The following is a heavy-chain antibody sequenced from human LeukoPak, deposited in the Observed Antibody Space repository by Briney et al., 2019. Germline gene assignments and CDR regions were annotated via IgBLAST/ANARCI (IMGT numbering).Heavy chain of an antibody. CDR3: ARGGRLKYSSSWYTPDY. Sequence: SETLSLTCAVYGGSFSGYYWSWIRQPPGKGLEWIGEINHSGSTNYNPSLKSRVTISVDTSKNQFSLKLSSVTAADTAVYYCARGGRLKYSSSWYTPDYWGQGTLVTVSS. CDR1: GGSFSGYY. CDR2: INHSGST. D-gene: IGHD6-13*01. J-gene: IGHJ4*02. V-gene: IGHV4-34*01.